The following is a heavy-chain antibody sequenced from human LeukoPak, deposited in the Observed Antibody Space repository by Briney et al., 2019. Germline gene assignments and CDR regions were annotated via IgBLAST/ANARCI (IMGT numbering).Heavy chain of an antibody. J-gene: IGHJ2*01. D-gene: IGHD4-23*01. V-gene: IGHV4-34*01. CDR2: INSSGSA. CDR1: GGSFSSYY. Sequence: SETLSPTCTVYGGSFSSYYWSWIRQPPGKGLEWIGEINSSGSANYTPSLKSRATISADKSKNQFSLKLNSVTAADTAVFYCARGTRTVITPGGRYFDLWGRGTLVTVSS. CDR3: ARGTRTVITPGGRYFDL.